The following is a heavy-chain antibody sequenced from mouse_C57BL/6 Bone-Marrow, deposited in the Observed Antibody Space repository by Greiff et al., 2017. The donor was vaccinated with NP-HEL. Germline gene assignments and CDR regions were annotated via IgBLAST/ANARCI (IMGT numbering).Heavy chain of an antibody. CDR2: IWGVGST. J-gene: IGHJ4*01. D-gene: IGHD1-1*01. CDR1: GFSLTSYG. Sequence: QVHVKQSGPGLVAPSQSLSITCPVSGFSLTSYGVDWVRQSPGKGLEWLGVIWGVGSTNYNSALKSRLSIRKYNSKSQVFVKRNSLQTEDTAMYYCARSYYGSSYGAMDYWGQGTSVTVSS. V-gene: IGHV2-6*01. CDR3: ARSYYGSSYGAMDY.